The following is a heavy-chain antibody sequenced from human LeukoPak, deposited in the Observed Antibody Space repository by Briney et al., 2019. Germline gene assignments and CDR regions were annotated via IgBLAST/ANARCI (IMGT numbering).Heavy chain of an antibody. CDR1: GFTFSSYE. CDR3: ARDGLEYYYDSSGFQH. Sequence: PGRSLRLSCAASGFTFSSYEMNWVRQAPGKGLEWVSYISSSGSTIYYADSVKGRFTISRNNANNSLYLQMNSLRAEDTAVYYCARDGLEYYYDSSGFQHWGQGTLVTVSS. J-gene: IGHJ1*01. D-gene: IGHD3-22*01. V-gene: IGHV3-48*03. CDR2: ISSSGSTI.